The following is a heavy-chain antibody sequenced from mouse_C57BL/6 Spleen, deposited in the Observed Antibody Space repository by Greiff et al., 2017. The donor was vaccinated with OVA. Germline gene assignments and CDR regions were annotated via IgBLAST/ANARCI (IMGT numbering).Heavy chain of an antibody. Sequence: EVHLVESGGGLVKPGGSLKLSCAASGFTFSSYTMSWVRQTPEKRLEWVATISGGGGNTYYPDSVKGRFTISRDNAKNTLYLQMSSLRSEDTALYYCARLGGNFYFDYWGQGTTLTVSS. CDR3: ARLGGNFYFDY. CDR1: GFTFSSYT. V-gene: IGHV5-9*01. CDR2: ISGGGGNT. J-gene: IGHJ2*01. D-gene: IGHD2-1*01.